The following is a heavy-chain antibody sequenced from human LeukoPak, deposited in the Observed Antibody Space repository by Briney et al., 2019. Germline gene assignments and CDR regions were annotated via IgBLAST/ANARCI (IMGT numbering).Heavy chain of an antibody. V-gene: IGHV4-34*01. Sequence: PSETLSLTCAVHGGSCDDYYCSWIRQPPGKGLEWICEIHPHGIFKYNSSLVSRVTISIDTPKTQFSLRLTSVTAADTAFYYCARGRDRSNAGDLWGQGSLVTVSS. CDR3: ARGRDRSNAGDL. J-gene: IGHJ5*02. D-gene: IGHD2-2*01. CDR2: IHPHGIF. CDR1: GGSCDDYY.